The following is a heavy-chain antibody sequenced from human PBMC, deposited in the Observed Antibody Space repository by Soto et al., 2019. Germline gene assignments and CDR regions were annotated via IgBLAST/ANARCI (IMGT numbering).Heavy chain of an antibody. Sequence: EVQLVESGGGLVQPGGSLRLSCAASGITFSSYWMNWVRQAPGKGLEWVANIKQDGSEKNYVDSVKGPFTISRDNAKNSLYLQMNSLTAEDTAVYYCARAGYSRGWRFDYWGQGTLVTVSS. J-gene: IGHJ4*02. D-gene: IGHD6-19*01. CDR3: ARAGYSRGWRFDY. V-gene: IGHV3-7*01. CDR1: GITFSSYW. CDR2: IKQDGSEK.